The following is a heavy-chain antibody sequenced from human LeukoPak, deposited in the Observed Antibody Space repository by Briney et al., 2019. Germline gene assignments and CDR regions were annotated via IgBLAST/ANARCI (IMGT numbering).Heavy chain of an antibody. Sequence: GGSLRLSCAASGFTFNSYAMSWVRQAPGKGLEWVSGISGSGDSTYYAASVEGRFTISRDNFKNTLYLQMNSLRAEDTAVYYCAKRGSVWIQLWFPLDNWGQGTLVTVSS. CDR1: GFTFNSYA. CDR2: ISGSGDST. CDR3: AKRGSVWIQLWFPLDN. V-gene: IGHV3-23*01. J-gene: IGHJ4*02. D-gene: IGHD5-18*01.